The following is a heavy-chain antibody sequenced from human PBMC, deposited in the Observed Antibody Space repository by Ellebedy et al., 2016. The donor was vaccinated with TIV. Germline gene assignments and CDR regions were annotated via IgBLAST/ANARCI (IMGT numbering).Heavy chain of an antibody. J-gene: IGHJ4*02. CDR3: AKDRTAGDGYWVFDS. CDR1: GFTFSSYA. Sequence: GESLKISCAASGFTFSSYAMTWVRQAPGKGLEWVSGIVGSGAQKYADSVKGRFTISRDNSKNTVDLQMKSLRDEDTAVYFCAKDRTAGDGYWVFDSWGQGTLVTVSS. CDR2: IVGSGA. V-gene: IGHV3-23*01. D-gene: IGHD5-18*01.